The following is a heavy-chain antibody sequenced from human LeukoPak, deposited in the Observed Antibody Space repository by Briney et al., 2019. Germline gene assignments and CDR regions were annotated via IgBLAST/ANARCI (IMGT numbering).Heavy chain of an antibody. CDR2: INPNSGGT. D-gene: IGHD3-22*01. Sequence: ASVKVSCKASGYTFTGYYMHWVRQAPGQGLEWMGRINPNSGGTNYAQKFQGRVTMTRDTSISTAYMELSKLRSDDTDVYYCARDGYYDSSGYYEYYYYYYMDVWGKGTTVTVSS. CDR3: ARDGYYDSSGYYEYYYYYYMDV. V-gene: IGHV1-2*05. CDR1: GYTFTGYY. J-gene: IGHJ6*03.